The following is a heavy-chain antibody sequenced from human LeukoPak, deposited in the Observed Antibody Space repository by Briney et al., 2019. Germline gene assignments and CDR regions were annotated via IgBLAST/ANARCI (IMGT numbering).Heavy chain of an antibody. CDR2: INGDATST. CDR3: ASGYTYGYYYLDF. CDR1: GFTFSSRW. V-gene: IGHV3-74*01. Sequence: GGSLRLSCAASGFTFSSRWMYWVRQAPGKGPVWVSRINGDATSTTYGDSVKGRFTISRDNAKNTLYLHMNSLRGEDTAVYYCASGYTYGYYYLDFWGQGTLVTVSS. D-gene: IGHD5-18*01. J-gene: IGHJ4*02.